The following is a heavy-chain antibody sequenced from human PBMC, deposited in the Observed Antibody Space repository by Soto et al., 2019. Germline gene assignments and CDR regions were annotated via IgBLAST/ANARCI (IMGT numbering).Heavy chain of an antibody. CDR2: IRYHGSNK. J-gene: IGHJ4*02. CDR1: GFNFRNYG. D-gene: IGHD2-15*01. V-gene: IGHV3-30*19. Sequence: QVQLVESGGGVVQPGRSLRLSCAAAGFNFRNYGMHWVRQASGKGLEWVAGIRYHGSNKVYADSVKGRFTISRDNSENTLSLELSSLRAEDTAVYYWARDVGGSSYYFYWGQGTLVTVSS. CDR3: ARDVGGSSYYFY.